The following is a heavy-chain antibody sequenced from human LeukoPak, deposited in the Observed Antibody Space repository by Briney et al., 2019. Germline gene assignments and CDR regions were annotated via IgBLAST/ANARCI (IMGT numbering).Heavy chain of an antibody. J-gene: IGHJ4*02. Sequence: PGRSLRLSCAASGFTFSSYAMHWVRQAPGKGLEWVAVISYDGSNKYYADSVKGRFTISRDNSKNTLYLQMNSLRAEDTAVYYCARALAGSLDYWGQGTLVTVSS. CDR2: ISYDGSNK. CDR1: GFTFSSYA. CDR3: ARALAGSLDY. V-gene: IGHV3-30-3*01. D-gene: IGHD6-13*01.